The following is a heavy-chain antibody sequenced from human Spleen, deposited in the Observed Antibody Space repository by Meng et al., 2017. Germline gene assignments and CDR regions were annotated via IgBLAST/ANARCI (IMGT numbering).Heavy chain of an antibody. J-gene: IGHJ6*02. CDR1: GYTFPDYW. Sequence: ASVKVSCKASGYTFPDYWLHWVRRAPGQGLEWMGRINPKSGDTHYAQRFQGRVTMTGDTSISTAYMELSGLRSDDTAVYYCARLVAGTNYYYYYGMDVWGQGTTVTVSS. CDR3: ARLVAGTNYYYYYGMDV. V-gene: IGHV1-2*06. D-gene: IGHD6-19*01. CDR2: INPKSGDT.